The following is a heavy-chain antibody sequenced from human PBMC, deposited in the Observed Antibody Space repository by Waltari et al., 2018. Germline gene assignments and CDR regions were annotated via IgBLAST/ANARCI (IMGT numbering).Heavy chain of an antibody. CDR2: IKQDGSEK. J-gene: IGHJ4*02. V-gene: IGHV3-7*01. CDR1: GFTFSSYW. D-gene: IGHD7-27*01. Sequence: EVQLVESGGGLVQPGGSLKLSGAASGFTFSSYWMSWVRQAPGKGLEWVANIKQDGSEKYYVASVKGRFTISRDNAKNSLDLQMNSLRAEDTAVYYCATNWGYPFDYWGQGALVTVSS. CDR3: ATNWGYPFDY.